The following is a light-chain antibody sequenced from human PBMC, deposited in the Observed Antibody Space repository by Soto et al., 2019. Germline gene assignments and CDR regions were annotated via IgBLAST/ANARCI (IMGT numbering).Light chain of an antibody. CDR2: DAS. J-gene: IGKJ5*01. Sequence: EIVLTQSPATLSLSPGERATLSCRASQSVTSYLAWYQQRPGQAPRLLINDASRRATGIPDRFSGSGSGADFTLTISRLEPEDFAVYYCQQRSSWPITFGQGTRLEI. CDR1: QSVTSY. V-gene: IGKV3-11*01. CDR3: QQRSSWPIT.